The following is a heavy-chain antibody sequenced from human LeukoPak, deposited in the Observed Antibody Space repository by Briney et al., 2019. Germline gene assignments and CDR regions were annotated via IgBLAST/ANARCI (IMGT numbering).Heavy chain of an antibody. CDR3: ARERGYSSGDAFDI. Sequence: SSETLSLTCAVPGGSISSGGYSWSWIRQPPGKGLEWIGYFYHSGSTYYNPSLKSRVTISVDRSKNQFSLKLSSVTAADTAVYYCARERGYSSGDAFDIWGQGTMVTVSS. D-gene: IGHD5-18*01. CDR1: GGSISSGGYS. V-gene: IGHV4-30-2*01. J-gene: IGHJ3*02. CDR2: FYHSGST.